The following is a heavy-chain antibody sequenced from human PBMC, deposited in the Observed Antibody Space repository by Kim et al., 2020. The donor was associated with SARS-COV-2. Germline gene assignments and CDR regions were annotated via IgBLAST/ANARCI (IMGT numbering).Heavy chain of an antibody. J-gene: IGHJ4*02. CDR3: AKEGSLLWFGDRPYYFDY. Sequence: GGSLRLSCAASGFTFSSYAMSWVRQAPGKGLEWVSAISGSGGSTYYADSVKGRFTISRDNSKNTLYLQMNSLRAEDTAVYYCAKEGSLLWFGDRPYYFDYWGQGTLVTVSS. CDR2: ISGSGGST. V-gene: IGHV3-23*01. CDR1: GFTFSSYA. D-gene: IGHD3-10*01.